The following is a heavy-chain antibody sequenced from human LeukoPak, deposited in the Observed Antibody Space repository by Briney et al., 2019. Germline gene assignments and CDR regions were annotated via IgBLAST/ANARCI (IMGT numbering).Heavy chain of an antibody. J-gene: IGHJ6*04. Sequence: ASVKVSCKASGYTFTSYYMHWVRQAPGQGFEWMGMINPSGDSTRYAQNFQGRVTMTSDTPTSTVYMELSRLRSEDTAIYYCARLGYSFRVDYSGMDVWGKGTTVTVS. CDR3: ARLGYSFRVDYSGMDV. V-gene: IGHV1-46*01. CDR1: GYTFTSYY. CDR2: INPSGDST. D-gene: IGHD5-18*01.